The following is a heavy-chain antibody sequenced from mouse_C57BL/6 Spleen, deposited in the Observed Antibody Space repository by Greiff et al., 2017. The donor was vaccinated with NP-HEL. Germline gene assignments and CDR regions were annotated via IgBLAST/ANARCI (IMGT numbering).Heavy chain of an antibody. Sequence: VQLQQSGAELMKPGASVKLSSKATGYTFTGYWIEWVKQRPGHGLEWIGEILPGSGSTNYNEKFKGKATFTADTSSNTAYMQLSSLTTEDSAIYYCARGGGFYYGTFYAMDYWGQGTSVTVSS. J-gene: IGHJ4*01. CDR2: ILPGSGST. D-gene: IGHD1-1*01. CDR1: GYTFTGYW. V-gene: IGHV1-9*01. CDR3: ARGGGFYYGTFYAMDY.